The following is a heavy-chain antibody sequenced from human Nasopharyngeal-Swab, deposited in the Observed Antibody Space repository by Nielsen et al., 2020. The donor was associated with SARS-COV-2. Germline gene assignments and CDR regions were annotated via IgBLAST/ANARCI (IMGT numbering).Heavy chain of an antibody. CDR1: GFSFSSYG. Sequence: GGSLRLSCAASGFSFSSYGLHWVRQAPGKGLEWVAVISYDGNTKYYADSVKGRFTISRDNSRNTLYLQLNSLRAEDTAIYYCAKVKSGTSYDAFDIWGQGTMVTVSS. D-gene: IGHD1-26*01. J-gene: IGHJ3*02. CDR3: AKVKSGTSYDAFDI. CDR2: ISYDGNTK. V-gene: IGHV3-30*18.